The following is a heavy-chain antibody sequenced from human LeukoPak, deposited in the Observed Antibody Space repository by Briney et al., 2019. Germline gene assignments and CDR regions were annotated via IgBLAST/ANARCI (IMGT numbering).Heavy chain of an antibody. CDR2: ISTYNGNT. CDR3: ARGLDDSSGWYPLDY. Sequence: ASVKVSRKASGYTFNSYDITWVRQAPGQGLEWMAWISTYNGNTNYAQKVQGRVTMTTDTSTSTAYMELRSLRSDDTAVYYCARGLDDSSGWYPLDYWGQGTLVTVSS. CDR1: GYTFNSYD. V-gene: IGHV1-18*01. D-gene: IGHD6-19*01. J-gene: IGHJ4*02.